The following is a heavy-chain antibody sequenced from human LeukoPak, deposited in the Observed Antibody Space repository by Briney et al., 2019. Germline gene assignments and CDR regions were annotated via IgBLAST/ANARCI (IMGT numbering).Heavy chain of an antibody. J-gene: IGHJ3*02. CDR3: ARDRCSSTSCYYAFDI. V-gene: IGHV4-39*07. Sequence: SETLSLTCTVSGGSISSSSYYWGWIRQPPGKGLEWIGSIYYSGSTYYNPSLKSRVTMSVDTSKNQFSLKLSSVTAADTAVYYCARDRCSSTSCYYAFDIWGQGTMVTVSS. CDR2: IYYSGST. D-gene: IGHD2-2*01. CDR1: GGSISSSSYY.